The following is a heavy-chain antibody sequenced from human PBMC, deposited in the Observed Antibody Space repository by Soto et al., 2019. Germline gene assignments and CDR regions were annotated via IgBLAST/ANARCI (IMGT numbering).Heavy chain of an antibody. CDR2: ISGDGTTQ. V-gene: IGHV3-11*01. J-gene: IGHJ4*02. CDR1: GVKFGDHY. Sequence: LRLSCAASGVKFGDHYMTWIGQAPGKGLEGGSKISGDGTTQYYADSVKGRFTVSRDNAKHSLHLQMNSLRAEDTALYYCAGDPFYYASGFWGQGTLVTVSS. D-gene: IGHD3-10*01. CDR3: AGDPFYYASGF.